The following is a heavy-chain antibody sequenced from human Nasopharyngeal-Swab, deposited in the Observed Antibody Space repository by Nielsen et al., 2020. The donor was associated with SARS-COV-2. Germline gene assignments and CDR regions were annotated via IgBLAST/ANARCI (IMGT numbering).Heavy chain of an antibody. J-gene: IGHJ2*01. V-gene: IGHV3-30-3*01. CDR3: ARDLRFEDTAMAGYFDL. Sequence: GESLKISCAASGFTFSSYAMHWVRQAPGKGLEWVAVISYDGSNKYYADSVKGRFTIPRDNSKNTLYLQMNSLRAEDTAVYYCARDLRFEDTAMAGYFDLWGRGTLVTVSS. D-gene: IGHD5-18*01. CDR2: ISYDGSNK. CDR1: GFTFSSYA.